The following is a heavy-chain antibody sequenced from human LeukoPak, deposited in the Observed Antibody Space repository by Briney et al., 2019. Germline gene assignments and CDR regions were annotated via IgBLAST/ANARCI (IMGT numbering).Heavy chain of an antibody. D-gene: IGHD3-9*01. V-gene: IGHV3-33*05. CDR2: ISYDGSNK. J-gene: IGHJ3*02. Sequence: GGSLRLSCAASGFTFSSYGMHWVRQAPGKGLEWVAVISYDGSNKYYADSVKGRFTISRDNAKNSLYLQMNSLRAEDTAVYYCAREARFDWLFRYAFDIWGQGTMVTVSS. CDR3: AREARFDWLFRYAFDI. CDR1: GFTFSSYG.